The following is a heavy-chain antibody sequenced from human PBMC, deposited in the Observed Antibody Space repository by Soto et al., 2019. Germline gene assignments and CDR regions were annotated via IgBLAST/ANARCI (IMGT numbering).Heavy chain of an antibody. J-gene: IGHJ5*02. Sequence: QVQLQESGPGLVKPSQTLSLTCTVSGGSISSGDYYWSWIRQPPGKGLEWIGYIYHSGSTYYNPSLKSRVTISVDTSKNQCSLKLSSVTAADTTVSYCARERPDGARLDPWGQGTLVTVSS. CDR3: ARERPDGARLDP. V-gene: IGHV4-30-4*01. CDR1: GGSISSGDYY. D-gene: IGHD6-6*01. CDR2: IYHSGST.